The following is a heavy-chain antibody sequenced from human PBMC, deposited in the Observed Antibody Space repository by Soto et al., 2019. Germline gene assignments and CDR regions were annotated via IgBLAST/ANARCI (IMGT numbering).Heavy chain of an antibody. CDR2: TYYRSKWYN. V-gene: IGHV6-1*01. CDR3: ARGRWSTIDY. D-gene: IGHD2-15*01. Sequence: SQTLSLTCAVSGDSVSINNIAWNWLRQSPWGGLEWLGRTYYRSKWYNEYAVSVRSRITINLDTSKNQFSLQLHSVTPEGTAVYYCARGRWSTIDYWGQGAQVTVSS. CDR1: GDSVSINNIA. J-gene: IGHJ4*02.